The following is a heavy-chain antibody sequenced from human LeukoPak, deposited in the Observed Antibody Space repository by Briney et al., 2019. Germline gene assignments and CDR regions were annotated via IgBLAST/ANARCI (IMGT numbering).Heavy chain of an antibody. V-gene: IGHV3-7*01. CDR3: AREKGSTVTTGYFDY. D-gene: IGHD4-17*01. CDR1: GFTFSSYW. J-gene: IGHJ4*02. CDR2: IKQDGSET. Sequence: GGSLRLSCAASGFTFSSYWMSWVRQAPGKGLEWVANIKQDGSETYYVDSVKGRFTISRDNAKNSLYLQMNSLRAEDTAVYYCAREKGSTVTTGYFDYWGQGTLVTVSS.